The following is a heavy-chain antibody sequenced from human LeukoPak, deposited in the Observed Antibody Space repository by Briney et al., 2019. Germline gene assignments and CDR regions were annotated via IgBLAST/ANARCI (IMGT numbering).Heavy chain of an antibody. CDR3: ARGIAAAGPFDP. CDR2: INPNSGGT. V-gene: IGHV1-2*02. D-gene: IGHD6-13*01. J-gene: IGHJ5*02. Sequence: ASVKVSCKASGYAFTGYYMHWVRQAPGQGLEWMGWINPNSGGTNYAQRFQGRVTMTRDTSISTAYMELSRLRSDDTAVYYCARGIAAAGPFDPWGQGTLVTVSS. CDR1: GYAFTGYY.